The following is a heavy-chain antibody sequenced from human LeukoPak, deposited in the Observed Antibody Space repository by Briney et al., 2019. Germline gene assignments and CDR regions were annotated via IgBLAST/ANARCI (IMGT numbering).Heavy chain of an antibody. CDR2: ISSSSSYI. CDR1: GFTFSSYS. V-gene: IGHV3-21*01. CDR3: ARARIAAAGFDY. J-gene: IGHJ4*02. Sequence: KAGGSLRLSCAASGFTFSSYSMNWVRQAPGKGLEWVSSISSSSSYIYYADSVKGRFTISRDNAKSSLYLQMNSLRAEDTAVYYCARARIAAAGFDYWGQGTLVTVSS. D-gene: IGHD6-13*01.